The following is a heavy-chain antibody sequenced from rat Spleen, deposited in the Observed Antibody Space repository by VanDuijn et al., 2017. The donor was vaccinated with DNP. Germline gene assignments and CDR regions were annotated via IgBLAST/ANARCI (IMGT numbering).Heavy chain of an antibody. J-gene: IGHJ1*01. CDR3: ARQHYYYDGSYYYWYFDF. Sequence: EVQLVESGGGLVQPGRSLKLSCAASGFTFSNYDMAWVRQAPTKGLEWVASISPSGGSTYYRDSVKGRFTVSRDNAKSSLYQQMDSLRSEDTATYYCARQHYYYDGSYYYWYFDFWGPGTMVTVSS. CDR2: ISPSGGST. V-gene: IGHV5-25*01. CDR1: GFTFSNYD. D-gene: IGHD1-12*02.